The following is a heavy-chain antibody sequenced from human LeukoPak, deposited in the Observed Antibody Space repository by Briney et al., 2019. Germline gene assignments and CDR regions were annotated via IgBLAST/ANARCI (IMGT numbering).Heavy chain of an antibody. CDR2: ISGSGGST. CDR3: AKDNLSYGRSFHFDF. V-gene: IGHV3-23*01. Sequence: GGSLRLSCAASGFTFSSYAMSWVRQAPGKGLEWVSAISGSGGSTYYADSVKGRFTISRDNSKNTLYLQMNSLRAEDTAVYYCAKDNLSYGRSFHFDFWGQGTLVTVSS. D-gene: IGHD1-26*01. CDR1: GFTFSSYA. J-gene: IGHJ4*02.